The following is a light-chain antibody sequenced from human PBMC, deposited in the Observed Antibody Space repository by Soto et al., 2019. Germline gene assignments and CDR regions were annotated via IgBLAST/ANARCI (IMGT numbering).Light chain of an antibody. V-gene: IGKV1-33*01. CDR3: KQYNSFAWT. CDR2: DAY. CDR1: QDINKN. Sequence: DIQMTQSPSSLSASVGDRVTITCQASQDINKNLIWYQQKPGKAPKLLIYDAYDLETGVQSRFSGSGSGTGFTFTIRSLQPDDFGTYYCKQYNSFAWTFGQGTKVDIK. J-gene: IGKJ1*01.